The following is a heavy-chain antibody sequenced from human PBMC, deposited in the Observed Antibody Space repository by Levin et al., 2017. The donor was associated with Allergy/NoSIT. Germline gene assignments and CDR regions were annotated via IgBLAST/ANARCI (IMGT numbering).Heavy chain of an antibody. CDR2: ISSTGSVK. CDR1: GFTFTIYG. J-gene: IGHJ6*03. Sequence: GESLKISCAASGFTFTIYGMNWVRQAPGKGLEWVSSISSTGSVKYYSDSVKGRFTISRDNAKNSLYLQMNSLRDEDTAVYYCAKVTGDDYYHYIDVWGKGTTVTVSS. D-gene: IGHD3-10*01. V-gene: IGHV3-48*02. CDR3: AKVTGDDYYHYIDV.